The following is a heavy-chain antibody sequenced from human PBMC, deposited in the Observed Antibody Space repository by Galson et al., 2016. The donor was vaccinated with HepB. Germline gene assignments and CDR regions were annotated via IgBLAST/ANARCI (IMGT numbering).Heavy chain of an antibody. J-gene: IGHJ4*02. CDR2: IYPRDSDT. CDR1: GYSFTTYW. Sequence: QSGAEVKKPGESLKISCKGSGYSFTTYWIGWVRQMPGKGLEWMGIIYPRDSDTRYSPSFQGQVTISVDKSISTACLQWSSLKASDTAMYYCARRGDLASYFDSWGQRTLVTVSS. CDR3: ARRGDLASYFDS. V-gene: IGHV5-51*01. D-gene: IGHD2-21*01.